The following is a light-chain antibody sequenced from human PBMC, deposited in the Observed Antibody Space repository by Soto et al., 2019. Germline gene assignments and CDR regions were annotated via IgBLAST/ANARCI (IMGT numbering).Light chain of an antibody. CDR2: DDD. V-gene: IGLV1-51*01. J-gene: IGLJ1*01. CDR1: SSNIGVNS. CDR3: ATWDESLNSRV. Sequence: QSVLTQPPSVSAAPGQRVTISCSGSSSNIGVNSVSWYRQLPGTAPKLLIYDDDKRPSGIPDRFSGSKSGTSATLGITGFQTGDEADYYCATWDESLNSRVFGTGTKVTV.